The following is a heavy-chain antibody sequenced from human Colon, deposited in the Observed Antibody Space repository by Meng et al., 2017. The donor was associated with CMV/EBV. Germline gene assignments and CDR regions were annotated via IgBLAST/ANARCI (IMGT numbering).Heavy chain of an antibody. Sequence: SQTLSLTCAISGDSVSSNSAAWNWIRQSPSRGLEWLGRTYYRSKWYNDYAVSVKSRITINPDTSKNQFSLQLNSVTPEDTAVYYCARDMDTRSTPTWFSAFQYWGQGTLVIVSS. CDR3: ARDMDTRSTPTWFSAFQY. V-gene: IGHV6-1*01. D-gene: IGHD3-10*01. CDR1: GDSVSSNSAA. CDR2: TYYRSKWYN. J-gene: IGHJ1*01.